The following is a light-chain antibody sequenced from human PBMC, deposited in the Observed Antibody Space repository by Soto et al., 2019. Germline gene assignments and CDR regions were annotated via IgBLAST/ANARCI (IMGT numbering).Light chain of an antibody. CDR1: SSDVGSYNL. CDR3: CSYAGSSTFYV. CDR2: EGS. J-gene: IGLJ1*01. Sequence: LTQPASVSGSPGQSITISCTGTSSDVGSYNLVSWYQQHPGKAPKVMIYEGSKRPSGVSNRFSGSKSGNTASLTISGLQAEDEADYYCCSYAGSSTFYVFGAGTKVTVL. V-gene: IGLV2-23*01.